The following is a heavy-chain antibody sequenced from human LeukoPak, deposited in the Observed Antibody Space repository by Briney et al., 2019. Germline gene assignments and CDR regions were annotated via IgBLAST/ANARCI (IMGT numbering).Heavy chain of an antibody. D-gene: IGHD2-2*01. CDR1: GYTFSSYY. CDR3: ARVRYCTSTSCPDLDC. Sequence: GASVKVSCKASGYTFSSYYMHWVRQAPGQGLEWLGMINPSGGSTNYAQRFQGRVTMTRDTSTSTVYMELSSLRSEDTAVYSCARVRYCTSTSCPDLDCWGQGTLVTVSS. J-gene: IGHJ4*02. V-gene: IGHV1-46*01. CDR2: INPSGGST.